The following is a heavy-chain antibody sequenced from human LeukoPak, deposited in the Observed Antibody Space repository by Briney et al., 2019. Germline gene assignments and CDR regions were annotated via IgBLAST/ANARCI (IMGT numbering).Heavy chain of an antibody. Sequence: ASVKVSCKASGGTFSSYAISWVRQAPGQGLEWMGWISAYNGNTNYAQKLQGGVTMTTDTSTSTAYMELRSLRSDDTAVYYCARGASDSSGYYSFNWFDPWGQGTLVTVSS. CDR1: GGTFSSYA. V-gene: IGHV1-18*01. CDR3: ARGASDSSGYYSFNWFDP. J-gene: IGHJ5*02. D-gene: IGHD3-22*01. CDR2: ISAYNGNT.